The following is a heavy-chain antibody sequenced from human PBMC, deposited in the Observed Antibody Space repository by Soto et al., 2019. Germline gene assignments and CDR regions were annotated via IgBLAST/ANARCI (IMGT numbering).Heavy chain of an antibody. D-gene: IGHD6-19*01. CDR2: IIPIFGTA. J-gene: IGHJ5*02. CDR1: GGTFSSYA. Sequence: QVQLVQSGAEVKKPGSSVKVSCKASGGTFSSYAISWVRQAPGQGLEWLGGIIPIFGTANYAQKFQGRVTITADEATSTAYMELSSLRSEDTAVYYCAGGIAVAGSIGYWFDPWGQGTLVTVSS. CDR3: AGGIAVAGSIGYWFDP. V-gene: IGHV1-69*01.